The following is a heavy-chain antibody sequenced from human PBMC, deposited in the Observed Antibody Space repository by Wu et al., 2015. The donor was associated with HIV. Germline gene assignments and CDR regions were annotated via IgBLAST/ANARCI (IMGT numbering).Heavy chain of an antibody. CDR2: IIPILGSA. J-gene: IGHJ4*02. V-gene: IGHV1-69*16. D-gene: IGHD3-10*01. Sequence: QVQLVQSGAEVKKPGSSVKVSCKASGGTFSRYTISWVRQAPGQGLEWMGGIIPILGSANYAQKLQGRVTITTDESTSTAYMELSRLRSEDTAVYYCARDLTMVRGVISPLDYWGQGTLVTVSS. CDR3: ARDLTMVRGVISPLDY. CDR1: GGTFSRYT.